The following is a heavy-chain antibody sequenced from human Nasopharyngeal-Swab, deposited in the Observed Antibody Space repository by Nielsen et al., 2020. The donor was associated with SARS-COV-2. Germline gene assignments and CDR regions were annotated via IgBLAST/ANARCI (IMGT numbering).Heavy chain of an antibody. J-gene: IGHJ4*02. CDR2: IDAGNGNT. CDR1: GYTFTSCP. D-gene: IGHD2-8*02. V-gene: IGHV1-3*01. Sequence: ASVKVSCKASGYTFTSCPIHWVRQAPGQRLEWMGWIDAGNGNTKYSQKFQDRVTITRDTSASTAYMELSSLRSEDTAVYYCARDGMTQVLTYYFDYWGQGTLVSVSS. CDR3: ARDGMTQVLTYYFDY.